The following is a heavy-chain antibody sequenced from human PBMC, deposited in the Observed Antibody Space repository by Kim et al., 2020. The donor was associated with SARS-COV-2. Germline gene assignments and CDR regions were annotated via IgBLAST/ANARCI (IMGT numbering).Heavy chain of an antibody. CDR3: ARGATEWKMANFDY. J-gene: IGHJ4*02. V-gene: IGHV5-51*01. D-gene: IGHD5-12*01. Sequence: PSFQGQVTIAADKSISTAYLQWSSLKASDTAMYYCARGATEWKMANFDYWGQGTLVTVSS.